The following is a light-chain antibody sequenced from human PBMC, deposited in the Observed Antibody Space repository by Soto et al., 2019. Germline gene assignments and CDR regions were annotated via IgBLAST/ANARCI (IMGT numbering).Light chain of an antibody. Sequence: QPVLTQPASVSGSPVQSITISCTGTSSDIGAYNFVSWYQQHPGKAPKLMPYDVNIRPSGVSNRFSGSKSGNTASLTISGLQAEDEADYYCTSWTTSTTMIFGGGTKVTVL. V-gene: IGLV2-14*03. CDR3: TSWTTSTTMI. CDR2: DVN. CDR1: SSDIGAYNF. J-gene: IGLJ2*01.